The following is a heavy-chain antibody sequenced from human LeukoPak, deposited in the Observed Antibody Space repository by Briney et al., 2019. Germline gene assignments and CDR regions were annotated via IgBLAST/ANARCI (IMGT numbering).Heavy chain of an antibody. V-gene: IGHV4-4*02. Sequence: SETLSLTCGVSGGSISSTNWWTWVRQPPGKGLEWIGEVNVLGNTNYNPSLESRVTISVDTSNNQFSLMLSSVTAADTAVYYCASLTSSGWFLDYWGRGTLVTVSS. D-gene: IGHD6-19*01. CDR2: VNVLGNT. J-gene: IGHJ4*02. CDR1: GGSISSTNW. CDR3: ASLTSSGWFLDY.